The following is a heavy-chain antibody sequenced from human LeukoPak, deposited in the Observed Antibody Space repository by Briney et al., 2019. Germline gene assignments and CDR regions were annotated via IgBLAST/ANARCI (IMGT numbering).Heavy chain of an antibody. CDR1: GYTFTRYD. CDR2: INPSGGST. J-gene: IGHJ4*02. Sequence: ASVKVSCKASGYTFTRYDINWVRQAPGQGLEWMGIINPSGGSTSYAQKFQGRVTMTRDTSTSTVYMELSSLRSEDTAVYYCARDGSVTHPYFGYWGQGTLVTVSS. D-gene: IGHD3-10*01. V-gene: IGHV1-46*01. CDR3: ARDGSVTHPYFGY.